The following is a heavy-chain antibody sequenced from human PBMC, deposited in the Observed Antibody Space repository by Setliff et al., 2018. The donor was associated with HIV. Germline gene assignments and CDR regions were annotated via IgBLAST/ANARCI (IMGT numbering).Heavy chain of an antibody. CDR1: GGSISGYY. J-gene: IGHJ2*01. D-gene: IGHD3-10*01. CDR3: ARSALWFGEADWYFDL. CDR2: IYYSGDT. Sequence: PSETLSLTCTVSGGSISGYYWGWIRQPPGKGLEWVGYIYYSGDTYYNPSLKSRVTISVDTSENRFSLTLRSVTAVDTAVYYCARSALWFGEADWYFDLWGRGTLVTVSS. V-gene: IGHV4-39*07.